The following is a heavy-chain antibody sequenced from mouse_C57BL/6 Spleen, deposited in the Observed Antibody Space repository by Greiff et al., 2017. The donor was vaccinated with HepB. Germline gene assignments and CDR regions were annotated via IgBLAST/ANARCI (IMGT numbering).Heavy chain of an antibody. CDR3: ALITTVVEGYFDV. Sequence: VQLQQSGPELVKPGASVKISCKASGYTFTDYYMNWVKQSHGKSLEWIGDINPNNGGTSYNQKFKGKATLTVDKSSSTAYMELRSLTSEDSAVYYCALITTVVEGYFDVWGTGTTVTVSS. D-gene: IGHD1-1*01. CDR2: INPNNGGT. J-gene: IGHJ1*03. V-gene: IGHV1-26*01. CDR1: GYTFTDYY.